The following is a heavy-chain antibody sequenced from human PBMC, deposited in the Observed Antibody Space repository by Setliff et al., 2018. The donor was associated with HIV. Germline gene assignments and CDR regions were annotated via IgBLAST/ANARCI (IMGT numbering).Heavy chain of an antibody. V-gene: IGHV1-2*06. CDR3: ARANSPFDY. J-gene: IGHJ4*02. D-gene: IGHD2-21*01. CDR1: GYTFTGYY. Sequence: ASVKVSCKASGYTFTGYYIHWVRQAPGQGLEWMGRINPNSGGTNYAQRFQGRVTMTWDTSISTAYMELSRLRFDDTAVYYCARANSPFDYWGQGILVTVPQ. CDR2: INPNSGGT.